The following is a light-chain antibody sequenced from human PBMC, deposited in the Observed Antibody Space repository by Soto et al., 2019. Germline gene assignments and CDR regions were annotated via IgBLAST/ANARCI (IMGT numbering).Light chain of an antibody. Sequence: DIHITQSPYTLSASVGDRVTITFRASQSISTWLAWYQQKPGKAPKVLIYDASRLQGGVPSKFSGSGSGTEFTLTISNLQPDDFATYYCQQYGAYWTFGQGTNVDI. CDR1: QSISTW. V-gene: IGKV1-5*01. CDR3: QQYGAYWT. J-gene: IGKJ1*01. CDR2: DAS.